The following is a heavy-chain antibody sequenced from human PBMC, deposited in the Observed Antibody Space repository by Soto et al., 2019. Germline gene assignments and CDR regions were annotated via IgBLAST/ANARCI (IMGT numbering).Heavy chain of an antibody. CDR1: GGTFSSYA. J-gene: IGHJ4*02. D-gene: IGHD4-17*01. CDR2: IIPIFGTA. V-gene: IGHV1-69*06. CDR3: ARVLTYGDYFYYFDY. Sequence: SVKVSCKASGGTFSSYAISWVRQAPGQGLEWMGGIIPIFGTANYAQKFQGRVTITADKSTSTAYMELSSLRSEDTAVYYCARVLTYGDYFYYFDYWGQGTLVTVSS.